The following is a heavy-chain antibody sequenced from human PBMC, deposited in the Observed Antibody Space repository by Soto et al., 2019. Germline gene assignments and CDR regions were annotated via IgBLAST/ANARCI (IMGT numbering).Heavy chain of an antibody. CDR2: ISAYNGNT. CDR3: ARALVSNYYYYMDV. CDR1: GYTFTSYG. Sequence: ASVKISCKASGYTFTSYGMSWVRQAPGQGLEWMGWISAYNGNTNYAQKLQGRVTMTTDTSTSTAYMELRSLRSDDTAVYYCARALVSNYYYYMDVWGKGTTVTVS. J-gene: IGHJ6*03. V-gene: IGHV1-18*01. D-gene: IGHD2-2*01.